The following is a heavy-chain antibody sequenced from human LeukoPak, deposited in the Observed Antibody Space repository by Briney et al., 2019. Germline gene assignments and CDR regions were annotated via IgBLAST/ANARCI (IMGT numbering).Heavy chain of an antibody. CDR1: GFTFSSYE. CDR3: AREGQWLLRVGAFDI. V-gene: IGHV3-48*03. J-gene: IGHJ3*02. CDR2: ISSSGSTI. Sequence: PGGSLRLSCAASGFTFSSYEMNWVRQAPGKGLEWVAYISSSGSTIYYADSVKGRFTISRDNAKNSLYLQMNSLRAEDTAVYYCAREGQWLLRVGAFDIWGQGTMVTVSS. D-gene: IGHD3-22*01.